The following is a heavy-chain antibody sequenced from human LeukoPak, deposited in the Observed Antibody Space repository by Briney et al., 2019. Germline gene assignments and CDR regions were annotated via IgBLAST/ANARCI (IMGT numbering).Heavy chain of an antibody. D-gene: IGHD3-10*01. V-gene: IGHV4-59*01. CDR2: IFDRGTT. CDR3: ARGGRSRGSMSFYYMDV. Sequence: SETLSLTCNVSGTSIKTYYWSWIRQPPGKGLEWIGYIFDRGTTNYNPSLESRVTISAETSKNQVSRKVKSVTAADTAVYYCARGGRSRGSMSFYYMDVWGKGATVTVSS. J-gene: IGHJ6*03. CDR1: GTSIKTYY.